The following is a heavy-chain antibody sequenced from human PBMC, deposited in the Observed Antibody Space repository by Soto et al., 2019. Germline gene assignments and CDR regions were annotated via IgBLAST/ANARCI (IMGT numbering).Heavy chain of an antibody. J-gene: IGHJ2*01. CDR2: ISGSGGST. V-gene: IGHV3-23*01. D-gene: IGHD3-22*01. CDR3: AKYGPRGRVVVNSNLDQDDRRWYFDL. CDR1: GFTLSSYA. Sequence: PGGSLRLSCAASGFTLSSYAMSWVRQAPGKGLEWGSAISGSGGSTYYADSAKGRFTISRDNSKTTLYMKMNSLRAEDTAVYYCAKYGPRGRVVVNSNLDQDDRRWYFDLWGRGTLVTVSS.